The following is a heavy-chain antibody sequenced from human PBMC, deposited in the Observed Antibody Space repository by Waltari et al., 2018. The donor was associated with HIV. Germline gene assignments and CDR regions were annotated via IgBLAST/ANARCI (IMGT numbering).Heavy chain of an antibody. Sequence: QLQLQESGPGLVKPSETLSLTCTVSADFISSYYWSWIRQPAGKGLEWIGRIYTGGNTKYNPSLESRVSMSVDTSKNHFSLKLNSVTSADTAVYYCASSFAVAGWYYGMDVWGQGTTVTVSS. J-gene: IGHJ6*02. D-gene: IGHD6-19*01. V-gene: IGHV4-4*07. CDR2: IYTGGNT. CDR3: ASSFAVAGWYYGMDV. CDR1: ADFISSYY.